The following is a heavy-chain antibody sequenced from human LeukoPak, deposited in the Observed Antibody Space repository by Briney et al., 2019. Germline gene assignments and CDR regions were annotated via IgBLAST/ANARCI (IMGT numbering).Heavy chain of an antibody. CDR3: VRDIELST. Sequence: GGSLRLSCAASGFTFSSYAMSWVRQTPRKGLEWVSLISFNGRNTYYGDSVKGRFTISRDNSKDTVYLQMNSLRAEDTAIFYCVRDIELSTGGPGTMVTVSS. V-gene: IGHV3-23*01. CDR2: ISFNGRNT. CDR1: GFTFSSYA. D-gene: IGHD3-16*02. J-gene: IGHJ3*01.